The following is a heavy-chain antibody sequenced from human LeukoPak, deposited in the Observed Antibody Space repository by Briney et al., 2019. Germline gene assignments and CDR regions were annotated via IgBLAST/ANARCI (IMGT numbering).Heavy chain of an antibody. Sequence: QPGGSLRLSCTASGFTFSDYWMTWVRQAPGKGLEWVANIKRDGSAKYYVDSVKGRFTISRDNAKNSLYLQMDSLRVEDTATYYCARWRGSTSERSDYWGQGTLVTVSS. CDR2: IKRDGSAK. V-gene: IGHV3-7*01. CDR3: ARWRGSTSERSDY. J-gene: IGHJ4*02. D-gene: IGHD2-2*01. CDR1: GFTFSDYW.